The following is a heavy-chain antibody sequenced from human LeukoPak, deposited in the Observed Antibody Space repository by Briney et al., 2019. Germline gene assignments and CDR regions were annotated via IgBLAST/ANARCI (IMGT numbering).Heavy chain of an antibody. CDR1: GGSISSGGYY. Sequence: SETLSLTCTVSGGSISSGGYYWSWVRQHPGKGLEWIVYIYYSGSTFHNPSLKSRVTISVDTSKNQYSLKLNSVTAADTAVYYCAADLQAFAFDIWGQGKMVTVSS. CDR3: AADLQAFAFDI. CDR2: IYYSGST. J-gene: IGHJ3*02. V-gene: IGHV4-31*03. D-gene: IGHD3-3*02.